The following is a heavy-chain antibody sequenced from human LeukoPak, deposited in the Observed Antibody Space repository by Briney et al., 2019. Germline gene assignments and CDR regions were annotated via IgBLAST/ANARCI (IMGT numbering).Heavy chain of an antibody. CDR2: MYYSGST. J-gene: IGHJ4*02. Sequence: PSETLSLTCTVSSGSISSTSYYWGWIRQPPGVGLEWIGSMYYSGSTYYNPSLKSRVTIPVDTSKSQFSLKLSSVTAADTAVYYCAREMRSPRGGFDYWDQGTLVTVSS. CDR1: SGSISSTSYY. D-gene: IGHD3-10*01. V-gene: IGHV4-39*07. CDR3: AREMRSPRGGFDY.